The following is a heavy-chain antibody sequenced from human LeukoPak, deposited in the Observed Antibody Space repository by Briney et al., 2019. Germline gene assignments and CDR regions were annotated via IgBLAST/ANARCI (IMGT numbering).Heavy chain of an antibody. D-gene: IGHD5-18*01. J-gene: IGHJ4*02. Sequence: SETLSLTCAVYGGSFSGYYWSWIRQPPGKGLEWIGKINHSGSTNYNPSLKSRVTISVDTSKNQFSLKLSSVTAADTAVYYCARGQGGYSTVSDFDYWGQGTLVTVSS. CDR1: GGSFSGYY. CDR2: INHSGST. CDR3: ARGQGGYSTVSDFDY. V-gene: IGHV4-34*01.